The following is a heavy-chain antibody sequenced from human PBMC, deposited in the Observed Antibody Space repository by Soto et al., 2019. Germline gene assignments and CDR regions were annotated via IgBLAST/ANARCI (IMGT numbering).Heavy chain of an antibody. CDR3: ARDWKRHPYYYGSGSPMGFDH. J-gene: IGHJ5*02. V-gene: IGHV1-3*01. CDR1: GYTFTSYA. CDR2: INAGNGKT. Sequence: QVQLVQSGAEVKKPGASVQVSCKASGYTFTSYAMHWVRQAPGQRLEWMGWINAGNGKTKYSQKFQGRVTITRDTSASTAYMELSSLRSEDTAVYYCARDWKRHPYYYGSGSPMGFDHWGQGTLVTVSS. D-gene: IGHD3-10*01.